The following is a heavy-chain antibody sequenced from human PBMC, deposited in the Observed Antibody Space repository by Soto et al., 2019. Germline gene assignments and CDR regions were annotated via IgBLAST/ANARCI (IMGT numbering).Heavy chain of an antibody. CDR3: ARDSLPGPWEDIVVVPAASRPFDY. CDR1: GYTFTSYY. D-gene: IGHD2-2*01. Sequence: GASVKVSCKASGYTFTSYYMHWVRQAPGQGLEWMGIINPSGGSTSYAQKFQGRVTMTRDTSTSTVYMELSSLRSEDTAVYYCARDSLPGPWEDIVVVPAASRPFDYWGQGTLVTVSS. J-gene: IGHJ4*02. CDR2: INPSGGST. V-gene: IGHV1-46*01.